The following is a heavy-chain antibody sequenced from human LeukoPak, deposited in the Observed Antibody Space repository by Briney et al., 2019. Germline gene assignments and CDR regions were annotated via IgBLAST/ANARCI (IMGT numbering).Heavy chain of an antibody. CDR1: GYTFTGYY. J-gene: IGHJ4*02. V-gene: IGHV1-2*02. D-gene: IGHD3-22*01. CDR3: ARVKTMIVVVTLFDY. Sequence: ASVKVSCKASGYTFTGYYMHWVRQAPGQGLEWMGWINPNSGGTNYAQKFQGRVTMTRDTSISTAFMEMTRLRSDDTAVYYCARVKTMIVVVTLFDYWGQGTLVTVSS. CDR2: INPNSGGT.